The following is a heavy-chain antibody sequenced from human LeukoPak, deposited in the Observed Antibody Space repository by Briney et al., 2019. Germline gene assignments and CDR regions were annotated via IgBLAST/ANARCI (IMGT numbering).Heavy chain of an antibody. CDR1: GFTFSSYE. J-gene: IGHJ4*02. CDR2: ISSSGSTI. Sequence: GGSLRLSCAASGFTFSSYEMNWVRQAPGKGLEWVSYISSSGSTIYYADSVKGRFTISRDNAKNSLYLQMNSLRAEDTAVYYCATQSAGSGWPVDYWGQGTLVTVSS. CDR3: ATQSAGSGWPVDY. V-gene: IGHV3-48*03. D-gene: IGHD6-19*01.